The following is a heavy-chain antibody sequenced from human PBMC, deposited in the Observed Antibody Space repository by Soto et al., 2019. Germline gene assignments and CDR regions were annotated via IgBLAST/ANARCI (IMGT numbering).Heavy chain of an antibody. CDR3: AAESAYGGNPLAFLY. CDR1: EDTFSSYA. D-gene: IGHD1-26*01. CDR2: IIPFFNTP. J-gene: IGHJ4*02. V-gene: IGHV1-69*01. Sequence: QVQLVQSGAEVKRPGSSVRVSCKASEDTFSSYAISWVRQAPGQGLDWMGGIIPFFNTPNYAKKFQDRVTITADESTSTAYMELSSLRSEDTAIYYCAAESAYGGNPLAFLYWGQGTLVTVSS.